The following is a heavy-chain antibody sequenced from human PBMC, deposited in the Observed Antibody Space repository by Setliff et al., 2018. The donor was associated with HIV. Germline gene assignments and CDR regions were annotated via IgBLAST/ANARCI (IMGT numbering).Heavy chain of an antibody. Sequence: GGSLRLSCAASGFTFDRYWMHWVRQAPGKGLVWVSRVNTDGSSKTYADSVKDRFTISRDNAKNTLYLQMKSLRAEDTAVYYCAKDQAIVPTAIDYWGQETLVTVSS. CDR1: GFTFDRYW. D-gene: IGHD2-2*01. CDR3: AKDQAIVPTAIDY. J-gene: IGHJ4*02. V-gene: IGHV3-74*01. CDR2: VNTDGSSK.